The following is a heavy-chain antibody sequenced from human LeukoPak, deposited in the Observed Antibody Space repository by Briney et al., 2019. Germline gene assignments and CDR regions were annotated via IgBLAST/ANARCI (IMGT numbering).Heavy chain of an antibody. D-gene: IGHD6-19*01. CDR2: IRYDGRNK. CDR1: GFTFSQYG. J-gene: IGHJ6*02. V-gene: IGHV3-30*02. CDR3: LAGDGTGYYGMDV. Sequence: PGGSLRLSCEESGFTFSQYGIQWVRQAPGKGLEWVRFIRYDGRNKYYADSVKGRFTISRDNSKNTVFLQMNSLRPEDTAVYHCLAGDGTGYYGMDVWGQGTTVTVSS.